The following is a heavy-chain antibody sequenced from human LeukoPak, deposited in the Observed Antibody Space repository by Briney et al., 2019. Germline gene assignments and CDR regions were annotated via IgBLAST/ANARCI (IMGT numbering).Heavy chain of an antibody. Sequence: GASVKVSCKASGYTFTGYYMHWVRQAPGQGLEWMGRINPNSGGTNYAQKFQGRVTMTRDTSISTAYMELSRLRSDDTAVYYCARAVNYDFWSGSGNWFDPWGQGTLVTVSS. CDR1: GYTFTGYY. J-gene: IGHJ5*02. CDR3: ARAVNYDFWSGSGNWFDP. CDR2: INPNSGGT. D-gene: IGHD3-3*01. V-gene: IGHV1-2*06.